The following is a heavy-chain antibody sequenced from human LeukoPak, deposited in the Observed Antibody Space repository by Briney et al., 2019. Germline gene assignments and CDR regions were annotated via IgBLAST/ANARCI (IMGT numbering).Heavy chain of an antibody. V-gene: IGHV3-30*03. Sequence: PGGSLRLSCAASGFTFSTYGMHWVRQAPGKGLEWVAVISYDGDNKYFADSVKGRFTISRDNAKNTLYLQMNSLRAEDTAVYYWARDSEYCTGGTCRLDYWGQGTLVTVSS. J-gene: IGHJ4*02. CDR3: ARDSEYCTGGTCRLDY. D-gene: IGHD2-15*01. CDR2: ISYDGDNK. CDR1: GFTFSTYG.